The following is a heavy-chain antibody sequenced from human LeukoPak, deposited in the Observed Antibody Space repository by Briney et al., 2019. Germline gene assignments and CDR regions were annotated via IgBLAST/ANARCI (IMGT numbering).Heavy chain of an antibody. D-gene: IGHD2-21*02. J-gene: IGHJ4*02. V-gene: IGHV1-18*01. Sequence: GASVKVSCKASGYTFTSYGISWVRQAPGQGLEWMGWISAYNGNTNYAQKLQGRVTMTTDTSTSTAYMELRSLRSDDTAVYYCARVNLAYCGGDCYSSGVDDYWGQGTLVTVSS. CDR2: ISAYNGNT. CDR1: GYTFTSYG. CDR3: ARVNLAYCGGDCYSSGVDDY.